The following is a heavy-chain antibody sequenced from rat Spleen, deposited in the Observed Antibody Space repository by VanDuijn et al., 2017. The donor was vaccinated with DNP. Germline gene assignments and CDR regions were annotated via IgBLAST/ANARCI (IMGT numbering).Heavy chain of an antibody. J-gene: IGHJ2*01. CDR3: VRQDGY. V-gene: IGHV5-25*01. CDR2: ISTSGGST. Sequence: EVQLVESGGGLVQPGRSLKLSCAASGFTFSNYDMAWVRQAPTKGLEWVASISTSGGSTYYRDSVKGRFTISRDYARSTLYLQMDSLRSEDTATYYCVRQDGYWGQGVMVTVSS. CDR1: GFTFSNYD.